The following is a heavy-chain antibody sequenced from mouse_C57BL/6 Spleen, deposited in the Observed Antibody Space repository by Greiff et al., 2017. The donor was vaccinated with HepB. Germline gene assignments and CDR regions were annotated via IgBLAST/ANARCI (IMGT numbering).Heavy chain of an antibody. D-gene: IGHD1-1*01. J-gene: IGHJ3*01. V-gene: IGHV1-55*01. CDR1: GYTFTSYW. CDR2: IYPGSGST. CDR3: ARDYYGSSYVGFAY. Sequence: QVQLQQPGAELVKPGASVKMSCKASGYTFTSYWITWVKQRPGQGLEWIGDIYPGSGSTNYNEKFKSKATLTVDTSSSTAYMQLSSLTSEDSAVYYWARDYYGSSYVGFAYWGQGTLVTVSA.